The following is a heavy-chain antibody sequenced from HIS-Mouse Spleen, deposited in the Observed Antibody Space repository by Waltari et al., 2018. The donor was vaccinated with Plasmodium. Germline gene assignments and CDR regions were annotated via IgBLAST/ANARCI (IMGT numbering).Heavy chain of an antibody. J-gene: IGHJ4*02. CDR2: ISYDGINK. V-gene: IGHV3-30*18. CDR3: AKAQGVINFDY. D-gene: IGHD3-16*01. Sequence: QVQLVESGGGVVQPGRSLRLSCAASGFTFSSYGMHWVRQAPGKGLEWVAVISYDGINKYYADSVKDRFTISRDNSKNTLYLQMNSLRAEDTAVYYCAKAQGVINFDYWGQGTLVTVSS. CDR1: GFTFSSYG.